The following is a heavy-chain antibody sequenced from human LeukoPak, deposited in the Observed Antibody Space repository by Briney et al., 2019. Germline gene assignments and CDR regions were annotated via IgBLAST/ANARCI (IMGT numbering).Heavy chain of an antibody. CDR2: INHSGST. J-gene: IGHJ6*03. CDR3: ARVHHPIWSGSHYYYMDV. V-gene: IGHV4-34*01. CDR1: GGSISSYY. D-gene: IGHD3-3*01. Sequence: PSETLSLTCTVSGGSISSYYWSWIRQPPGKGLEWIGEINHSGSTNYNPSLKSRVTISVDTSKNQFSLKLSSVTAADTAVYYCARVHHPIWSGSHYYYMDVWGKGTTVTVSS.